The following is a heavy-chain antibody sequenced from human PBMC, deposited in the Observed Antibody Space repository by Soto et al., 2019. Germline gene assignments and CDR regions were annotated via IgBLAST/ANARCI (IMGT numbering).Heavy chain of an antibody. D-gene: IGHD6-6*01. CDR1: GGSVSNSA. CDR3: GRGSSLTKVEY. Sequence: QVQLVQSGSEVKKPGSSVRVSCKASGGSVSNSAISWLRQAPGQGLEWMGGIIPIFGPAIYARKFQGRFTISAVESTGTAYMELNNVRSDDTAVYYCGRGSSLTKVEYWDQGTLVTVSS. V-gene: IGHV1-69*01. CDR2: IIPIFGPA. J-gene: IGHJ4*02.